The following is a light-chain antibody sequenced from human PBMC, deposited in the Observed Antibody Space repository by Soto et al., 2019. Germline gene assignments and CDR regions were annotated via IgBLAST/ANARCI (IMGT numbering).Light chain of an antibody. Sequence: EIVMTQSTATLSVSPGERATLSCRTSQNIGINLPWYQQKPGHAPRLLIYDASTRATGIPARFSGSGSGTEFTLTISSLQSEDFALYYCQQYNNWALTFGPGTSLGI. CDR1: QNIGIN. J-gene: IGKJ2*01. CDR3: QQYNNWALT. CDR2: DAS. V-gene: IGKV3-15*01.